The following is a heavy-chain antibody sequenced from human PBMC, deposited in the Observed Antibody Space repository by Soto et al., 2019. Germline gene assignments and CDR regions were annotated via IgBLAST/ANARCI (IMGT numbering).Heavy chain of an antibody. CDR1: GLTFSSYG. Sequence: PGGSLRLSCAASGLTFSSYGMHWVRQAPGKGLEWVAVISYDGSNKYYADSVKGRVTISRDNSKNTLYLQMNSLRAEDTAVYYCAKDKVPVVVTAPLDYWGQGTLVTVSS. D-gene: IGHD2-21*02. CDR3: AKDKVPVVVTAPLDY. CDR2: ISYDGSNK. J-gene: IGHJ4*02. V-gene: IGHV3-30*18.